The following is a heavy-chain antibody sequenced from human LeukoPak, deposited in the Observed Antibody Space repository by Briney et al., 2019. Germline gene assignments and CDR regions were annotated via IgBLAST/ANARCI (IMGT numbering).Heavy chain of an antibody. CDR2: INPNSGGT. D-gene: IGHD1-26*01. Sequence: ASVKVSCKASGYTFTGYYMHWVRQAPGQGLEWMGWINPNSGGTNYAQKFQGRVTMTRDTSISTAYMELSRLRSDDTAVYYCARVHLISGASDAFDIWGQGTMVTVSS. CDR1: GYTFTGYY. V-gene: IGHV1-2*02. J-gene: IGHJ3*02. CDR3: ARVHLISGASDAFDI.